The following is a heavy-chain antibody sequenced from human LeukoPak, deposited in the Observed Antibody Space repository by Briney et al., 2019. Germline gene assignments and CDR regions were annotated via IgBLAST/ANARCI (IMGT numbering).Heavy chain of an antibody. Sequence: PGGSLRLSCAASGFTFSDYYMSWIRQAPGKRLEWVSYISSSSRDTNYADSVKGRFTISRDNAKNSLYLQVDSLRAEDTAVYYCARDRAEYGGNSERLFEYWGQGTLVTVSS. CDR3: ARDRAEYGGNSERLFEY. J-gene: IGHJ4*02. D-gene: IGHD4-23*01. CDR1: GFTFSDYY. V-gene: IGHV3-11*06. CDR2: ISSSSRDT.